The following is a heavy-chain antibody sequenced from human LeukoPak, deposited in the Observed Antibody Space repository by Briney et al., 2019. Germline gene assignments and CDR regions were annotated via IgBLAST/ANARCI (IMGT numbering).Heavy chain of an antibody. CDR1: GFTFSDYY. J-gene: IGHJ3*02. CDR3: APLAGYYDSSGFDAFDI. Sequence: GGSLRLSCAASGFTFSDYYMSWIRQAPGKGLEWVSYISSSGSTIYYADSVKGRFTISRDNAKNSLYLQMNSLRAEDTAVYYCAPLAGYYDSSGFDAFDIWGQGTMVTVSS. D-gene: IGHD3-22*01. V-gene: IGHV3-11*01. CDR2: ISSSGSTI.